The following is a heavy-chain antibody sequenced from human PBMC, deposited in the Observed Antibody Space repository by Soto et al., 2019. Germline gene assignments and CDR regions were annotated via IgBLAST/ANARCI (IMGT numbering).Heavy chain of an antibody. J-gene: IGHJ4*02. Sequence: QVQLVESGGGVVQPGRSLRLSCAASGFTFNSFGMHWVRQAPGKGLEWVAVIWYDGSNKYYADSVKGRFTISRDNSKNMLYLQMNSLRAEDTAVYYCARDLAGRLGDHDDCWGQGTLVTVSS. CDR3: ARDLAGRLGDHDDC. D-gene: IGHD2-21*01. CDR2: IWYDGSNK. CDR1: GFTFNSFG. V-gene: IGHV3-33*01.